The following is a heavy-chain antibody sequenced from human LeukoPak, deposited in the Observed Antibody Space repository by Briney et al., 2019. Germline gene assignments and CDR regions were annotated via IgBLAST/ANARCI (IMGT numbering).Heavy chain of an antibody. CDR2: VSFDGSEK. D-gene: IGHD6-6*01. V-gene: IGHV3-33*06. CDR1: GFIFSNYG. Sequence: QAGGSLRLSCATSGFIFSNYGMHWVRQAPGKGLEWVAVVSFDGSEKNYVDSVKGRFTISRDNSENTLYLQMNSLRAEDTAVYYCAKDSRIAAASPDSWGQGTLVTVSS. J-gene: IGHJ4*02. CDR3: AKDSRIAAASPDS.